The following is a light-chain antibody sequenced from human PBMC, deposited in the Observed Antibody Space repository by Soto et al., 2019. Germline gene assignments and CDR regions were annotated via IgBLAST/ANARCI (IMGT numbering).Light chain of an antibody. J-gene: IGLJ1*01. CDR2: SNI. CDR3: QSYDSSLGFV. Sequence: QSVLTQPPSVSGAPGQRVTFSCIGSSSNIGADYDVHWYQQLPGTAPKLLIYSNINRPSGVPDRFSGSKSGASAALAITGLXXXXEXXYYCQSYDSSLGFVFGTGTKLTVL. V-gene: IGLV1-40*01. CDR1: SSNIGADYD.